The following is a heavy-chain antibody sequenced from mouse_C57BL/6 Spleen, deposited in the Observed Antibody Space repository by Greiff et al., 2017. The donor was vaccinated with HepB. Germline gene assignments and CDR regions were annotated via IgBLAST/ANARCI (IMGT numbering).Heavy chain of an antibody. CDR3: ARYYDDGFDY. V-gene: IGHV1-82*01. J-gene: IGHJ2*01. CDR1: GYAFSSSW. Sequence: QVQLQQSGPELVKPGASVKISCKASGYAFSSSWMNWVKQRPGKGLEWIGRIYPGDGDTNYNGKFKGKATLTADKSSSTAYMQLSSLTSEDSAVYFCARYYDDGFDYWGQGTTLTVSS. D-gene: IGHD2-4*01. CDR2: IYPGDGDT.